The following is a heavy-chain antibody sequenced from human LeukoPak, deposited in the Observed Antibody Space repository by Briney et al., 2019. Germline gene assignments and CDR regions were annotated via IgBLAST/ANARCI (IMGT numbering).Heavy chain of an antibody. CDR1: RFTFSSYG. CDR3: AKFPDYYDSSGQSDAFDI. D-gene: IGHD3-22*01. J-gene: IGHJ3*02. V-gene: IGHV3-30*18. CDR2: ISYDGSNK. Sequence: GGSLRLSCAASRFTFSSYGMHWVRQAPGKGLEGGAVISYDGSNKYYADSVKGRFTISRDNSKNTLYLQMNSLRAEDTAVYYCAKFPDYYDSSGQSDAFDIWGQGTMVTVSS.